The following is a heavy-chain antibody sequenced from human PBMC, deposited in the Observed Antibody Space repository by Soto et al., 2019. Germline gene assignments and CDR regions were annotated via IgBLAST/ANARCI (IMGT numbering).Heavy chain of an antibody. J-gene: IGHJ4*02. CDR3: ARETGYSSGWRQDY. Sequence: PGGSLRLSCAASGFTFSSYWMHWVHQAPGKGLVWVSRINSDGSSISYADSVKGRFTISRDNAKNTLYLQMNSLRVEDTAVYYCARETGYSSGWRQDYWGQGTLVTVS. D-gene: IGHD6-19*01. V-gene: IGHV3-74*01. CDR1: GFTFSSYW. CDR2: INSDGSSI.